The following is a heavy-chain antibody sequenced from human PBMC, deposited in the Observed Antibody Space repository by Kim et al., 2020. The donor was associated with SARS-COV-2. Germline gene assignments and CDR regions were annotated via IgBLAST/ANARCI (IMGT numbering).Heavy chain of an antibody. Sequence: GGSLRLSCAASGFTFSSYWMHWVRQVPGKGLVLASRIKTDGSSTTYADAVKGRFTISRDNATNTLYLYMNNLRAEDTAVYYCARDPGVPAPDYWGQGTLVTVSS. CDR1: GFTFSSYW. CDR2: IKTDGSST. CDR3: ARDPGVPAPDY. V-gene: IGHV3-74*01. D-gene: IGHD2-2*01. J-gene: IGHJ4*02.